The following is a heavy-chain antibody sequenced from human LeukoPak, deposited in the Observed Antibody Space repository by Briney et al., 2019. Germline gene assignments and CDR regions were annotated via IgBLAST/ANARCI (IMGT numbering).Heavy chain of an antibody. CDR2: IYYSGST. CDR1: GGSISSYY. Sequence: SETLSLTCTVSGGSISSYYWSWIRQPPGKGLEWIGYIYYSGSTNYNPSLKSRVTMSVDTSKNQFSLKLSSVTAADTAVYYCARGGYYDSSVAFDIWGRGTMVTVSS. D-gene: IGHD3-22*01. J-gene: IGHJ3*02. CDR3: ARGGYYDSSVAFDI. V-gene: IGHV4-59*12.